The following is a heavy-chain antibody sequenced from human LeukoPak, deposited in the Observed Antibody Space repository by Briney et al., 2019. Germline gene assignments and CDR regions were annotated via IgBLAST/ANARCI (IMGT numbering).Heavy chain of an antibody. Sequence: SETLSLTCAVSGGSISSSNWWSWIRQPPGKGLEWIGEIYHSGSTNYNPSLKSRLTISVDKSKNQFSLKLSSVTAADTAVYYCARSYWTGYHHLDFWGQGTLVTVSS. V-gene: IGHV4-4*02. J-gene: IGHJ4*02. CDR2: IYHSGST. D-gene: IGHD3/OR15-3a*01. CDR3: ARSYWTGYHHLDF. CDR1: GGSISSSNW.